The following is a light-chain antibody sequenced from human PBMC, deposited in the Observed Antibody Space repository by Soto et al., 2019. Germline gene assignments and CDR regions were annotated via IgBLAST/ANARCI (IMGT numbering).Light chain of an antibody. V-gene: IGLV2-14*01. CDR2: EVS. Sequence: QSVLTQPASVSGSPGQSITISCTGTSSDVGGYNYVSWYQQHPGKAPKPMIYEVSNRPSGVSNRFSGSKSGNTASLTISGLQAEDEADYYCSSYTSSSTPLFGGGTKLTV. J-gene: IGLJ2*01. CDR1: SSDVGGYNY. CDR3: SSYTSSSTPL.